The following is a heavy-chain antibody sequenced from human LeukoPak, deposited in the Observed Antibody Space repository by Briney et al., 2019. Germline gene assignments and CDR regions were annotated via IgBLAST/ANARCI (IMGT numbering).Heavy chain of an antibody. D-gene: IGHD3-10*01. J-gene: IGHJ6*03. V-gene: IGHV1-46*01. CDR2: INPSGGST. Sequence: ASVKVSCKASGYTFTSYYMHWVRQAPGQGLEWMGIINPSGGSTSYAQKFQGRVTMTRDMSTSTVYMELSSLRSDDTAVYYCARGSFSRLQRGGITMVRGAGAYMDVWGKGTTVTISS. CDR1: GYTFTSYY. CDR3: ARGSFSRLQRGGITMVRGAGAYMDV.